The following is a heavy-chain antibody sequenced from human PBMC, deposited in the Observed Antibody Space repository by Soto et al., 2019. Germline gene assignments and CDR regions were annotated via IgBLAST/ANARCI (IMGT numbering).Heavy chain of an antibody. Sequence: QVQLVQSGTEVKKPGASVKVSCKASGYTFTRLVIHWVRQAPGQGLEWMGWFGPDNGNTDYAQKFQDRVTMTTDTSTSTAYMELRSLRSDDTAVYYCAVRHCLIHVCITTVGFDTDVWGQGTTVVVSS. V-gene: IGHV1-18*01. D-gene: IGHD2-8*01. CDR1: GYTFTRLV. CDR2: FGPDNGNT. J-gene: IGHJ6*02. CDR3: AVRHCLIHVCITTVGFDTDV.